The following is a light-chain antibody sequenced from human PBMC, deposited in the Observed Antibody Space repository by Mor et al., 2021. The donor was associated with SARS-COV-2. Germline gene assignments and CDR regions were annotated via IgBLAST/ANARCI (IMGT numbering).Light chain of an antibody. V-gene: IGKV1-5*03. CDR3: QQYIANTKT. Sequence: SVNMWLAWYQQKPGKAPKLLIYKASILESGVPTRFSGCVFGIEFFLTISCLLPFDSETYYCQQYIANTKTF. J-gene: IGKJ2*01. CDR2: KAS. CDR1: SVNMW.